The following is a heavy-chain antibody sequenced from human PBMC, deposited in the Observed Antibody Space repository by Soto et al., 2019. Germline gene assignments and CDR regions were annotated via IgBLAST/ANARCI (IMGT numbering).Heavy chain of an antibody. Sequence: QVQLVQSGAEVKKPGSSVKVSCKASGGTFSSYAISWVRQAPGQGLEWKGGIIPIFGTANYAQKFQGRVTITADESTSTAYMELSSLRSEDTAVYYCARDAGVVITPYYYYGMDVWGQGTTVTVSS. D-gene: IGHD3-22*01. CDR3: ARDAGVVITPYYYYGMDV. V-gene: IGHV1-69*01. J-gene: IGHJ6*02. CDR2: IIPIFGTA. CDR1: GGTFSSYA.